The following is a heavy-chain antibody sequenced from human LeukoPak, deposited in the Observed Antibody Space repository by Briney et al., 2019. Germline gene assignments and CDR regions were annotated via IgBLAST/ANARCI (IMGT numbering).Heavy chain of an antibody. CDR1: GYTFTSYY. D-gene: IGHD6-6*01. CDR2: INPSGGST. CDR3: ARDLVLGEYSSSRDFDY. J-gene: IGHJ4*02. Sequence: ASVKVSCKASGYTFTSYYMHWVRQAPGQGLEWMGIINPSGGSTSYAQKFQGRVTMTRDTSTSTVYMELSSLRSEDTAVYYCARDLVLGEYSSSRDFDYWGQGTLVTVSS. V-gene: IGHV1-46*01.